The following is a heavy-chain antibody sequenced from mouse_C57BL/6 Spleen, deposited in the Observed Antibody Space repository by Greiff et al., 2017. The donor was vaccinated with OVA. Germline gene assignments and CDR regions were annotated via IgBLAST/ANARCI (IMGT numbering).Heavy chain of an antibody. J-gene: IGHJ4*01. Sequence: EVHLVESGGDLVKPGGSLKLSCAASGFTFSSYGMSWVRQTPDKRLEWVATISSGGSYTYYPDSVKGRFTISRDNAKNTLYLQMSSLKSEDTAMYYCARQGTTVEGAMDYWGQGTSVTVSS. CDR2: ISSGGSYT. CDR3: ARQGTTVEGAMDY. CDR1: GFTFSSYG. D-gene: IGHD1-1*01. V-gene: IGHV5-6*01.